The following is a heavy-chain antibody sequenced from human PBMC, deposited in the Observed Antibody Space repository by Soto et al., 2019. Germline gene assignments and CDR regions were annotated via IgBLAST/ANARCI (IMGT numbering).Heavy chain of an antibody. D-gene: IGHD5-12*01. V-gene: IGHV4-59*01. CDR3: ARDKYHGDIVATHYMDV. CDR1: GGSISSYY. CDR2: IYYSGST. Sequence: SETLSLTCTVSGGSISSYYWSWIRQPPGKGLEWIGYIYYSGSTNYNPSLKSRVTISVDTSKNQFSLKLSSVTAADTAVYYCARDKYHGDIVATHYMDVWGKGTTVTVSS. J-gene: IGHJ6*03.